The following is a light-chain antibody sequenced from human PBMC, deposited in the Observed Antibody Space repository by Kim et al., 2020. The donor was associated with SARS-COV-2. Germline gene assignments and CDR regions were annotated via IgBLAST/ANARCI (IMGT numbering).Light chain of an antibody. Sequence: SPGERATHSCRASGGITRNLAWYQEKSGQPPRILIYSASTRATGIPARFSGSGSGTEFTLTISDLQAEDVAIYYCQHYNYWPPLTFGGGTKVDIK. CDR3: QHYNYWPPLT. V-gene: IGKV3-15*01. J-gene: IGKJ4*01. CDR1: GGITRN. CDR2: SAS.